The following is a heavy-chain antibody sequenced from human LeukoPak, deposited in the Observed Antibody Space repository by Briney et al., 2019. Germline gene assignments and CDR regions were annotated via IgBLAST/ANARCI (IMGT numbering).Heavy chain of an antibody. V-gene: IGHV3-33*06. CDR2: IWYDGGNK. J-gene: IGHJ4*02. Sequence: HPGRSLRLTCEASGISFNSYGMSWVRQAPGKGLEWVAFIWYDGGNKYYADSGKGRFTISRDNSKNTVFLQMDSLRADDTAVYFCAKDHGGNSWYYFDYWGRGTLVTVSS. CDR3: AKDHGGNSWYYFDY. D-gene: IGHD4-23*01. CDR1: GISFNSYG.